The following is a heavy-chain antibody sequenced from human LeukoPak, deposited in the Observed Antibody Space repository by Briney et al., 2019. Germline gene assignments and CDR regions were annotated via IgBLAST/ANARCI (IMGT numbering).Heavy chain of an antibody. J-gene: IGHJ4*02. CDR2: IKEDGSEK. CDR1: GFTFSSYW. V-gene: IGHV3-7*01. D-gene: IGHD3-10*01. Sequence: GGSLRLSCAASGFTFSSYWVSWVRQAPGKGLEWVAHIKEDGSEKYYADSVKGRFTISRDNAKSSLSLQMNSLRAEDTAVCYCARVEGPGTIRYWGQGTLVTVSS. CDR3: ARVEGPGTIRY.